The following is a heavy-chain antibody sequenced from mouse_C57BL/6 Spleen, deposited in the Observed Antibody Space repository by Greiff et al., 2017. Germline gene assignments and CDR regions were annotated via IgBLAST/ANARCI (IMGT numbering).Heavy chain of an antibody. D-gene: IGHD2-4*01. Sequence: QVQLQQSGAELVRPGASVKLSCKASGYTFTDYYINWVKQRPGQGLEWIARIYPGSGNTYYNEKFKGKATLTAEKSSSTAYMQLSRLTSEDSAVYFCARSEDYYDYDRGYYFDYWGQGTTLTVSS. CDR3: ARSEDYYDYDRGYYFDY. CDR1: GYTFTDYY. V-gene: IGHV1-76*01. CDR2: IYPGSGNT. J-gene: IGHJ2*01.